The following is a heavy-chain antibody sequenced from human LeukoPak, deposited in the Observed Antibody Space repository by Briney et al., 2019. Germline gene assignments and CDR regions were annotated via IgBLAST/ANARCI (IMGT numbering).Heavy chain of an antibody. CDR2: IAYDGSNK. Sequence: PGGSLRLSCAASGFTFSSYAMHWVRQAPGKGLEWVAVIAYDGSNKYYADSVKGRFTISRDNSKNTLYLQMNSLRAEDTAVYYCARTDYGDYHRHDYWGQGTLVTVSS. CDR1: GFTFSSYA. J-gene: IGHJ4*02. D-gene: IGHD4-17*01. V-gene: IGHV3-30-3*01. CDR3: ARTDYGDYHRHDY.